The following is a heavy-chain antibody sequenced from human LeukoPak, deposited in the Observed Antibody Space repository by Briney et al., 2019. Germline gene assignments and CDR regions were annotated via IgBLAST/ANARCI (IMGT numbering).Heavy chain of an antibody. CDR2: ISYYGTNK. CDR1: GFTFRSCG. V-gene: IGHV3-30*18. CDR3: AKALHYEFWSGLGN. J-gene: IGHJ4*02. D-gene: IGHD3-3*01. Sequence: GGPLILSCAVSGFTFRSCGMHWVRQAPGKGLEWMAVISYYGTNKYYADSVKGRFTISRDNSKNTLYLQMNSLRAEDRAVYYCAKALHYEFWSGLGNWGQGTLVTVSS.